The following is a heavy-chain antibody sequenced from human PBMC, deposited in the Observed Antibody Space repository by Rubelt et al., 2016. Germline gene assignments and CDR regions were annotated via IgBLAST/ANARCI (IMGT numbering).Heavy chain of an antibody. Sequence: GGGVVQPGRSLRLSCAASGFTFSSYAMSWVRQAPGKGLEWVSAISGSGGSTYYADSVKGRFTISRDNSKNTLYLQMNSLRAEDTAVYYWSASAPTLFPLVSCENSPSDTSSVAVGCLAXXF. CDR1: GFTFSSYA. V-gene: IGHV3-23*01. CDR3: SASAPTLFPLVSCENSPSDTSSVAVGCLAXXF. D-gene: IGHD6-25*01. CDR2: ISGSGGST. J-gene: IGHJ1*01.